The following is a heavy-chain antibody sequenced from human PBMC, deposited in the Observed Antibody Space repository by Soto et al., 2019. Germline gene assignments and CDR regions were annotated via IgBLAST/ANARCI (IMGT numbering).Heavy chain of an antibody. J-gene: IGHJ4*02. Sequence: PGGPLRLSCVASGFSFSSHWMHWVRQAAGKGLVWVSCISRDGTYICYADSVKGRFTISRDNAKNSLYLQMNSLRDEDTAVYYCARVSSGHDYWGQGTLVTVSS. D-gene: IGHD6-19*01. CDR3: ARVSSGHDY. V-gene: IGHV3-48*02. CDR2: ISRDGTYI. CDR1: GFSFSSHW.